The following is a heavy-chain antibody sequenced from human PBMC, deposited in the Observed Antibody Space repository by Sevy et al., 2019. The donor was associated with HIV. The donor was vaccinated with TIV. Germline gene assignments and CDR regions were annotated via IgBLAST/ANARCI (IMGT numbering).Heavy chain of an antibody. Sequence: GESLKISCKGSGYSFTSYWIGWVGQMPGKGLEWMGIIYPGDSDTRYSPSFQGQVTISADKSISTAYLQWSSLKASDTAMYYCARQGAFGGVIVRSFDYWGQGTLVTVSS. V-gene: IGHV5-51*01. CDR3: ARQGAFGGVIVRSFDY. D-gene: IGHD3-16*02. J-gene: IGHJ4*02. CDR1: GYSFTSYW. CDR2: IYPGDSDT.